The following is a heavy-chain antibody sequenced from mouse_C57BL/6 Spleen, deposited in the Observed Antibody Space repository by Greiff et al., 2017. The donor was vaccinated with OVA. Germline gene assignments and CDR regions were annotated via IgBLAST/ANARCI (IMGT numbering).Heavy chain of an antibody. CDR3: ARTGTPYYFDY. D-gene: IGHD4-1*01. V-gene: IGHV1-82*01. CDR2: IYPGDGDT. J-gene: IGHJ2*01. CDR1: GYAFSSSW. Sequence: QVQLQQSGPELVKPGASVKISCKASGYAFSSSWMNWVKQRPGKGLEWIGRIYPGDGDTNYNGKFKGKATLTADKSSSTAYMQLSSLTSEDSAVYCCARTGTPYYFDYWGQGTTLTVSS.